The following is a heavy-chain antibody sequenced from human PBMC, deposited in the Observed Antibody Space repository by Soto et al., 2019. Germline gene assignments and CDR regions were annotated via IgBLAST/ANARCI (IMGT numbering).Heavy chain of an antibody. CDR3: AVEYTTSSGIGFDY. D-gene: IGHD6-6*01. CDR1: GYTFTSYG. CDR2: ISAYNGNT. J-gene: IGHJ4*02. V-gene: IGHV1-18*01. Sequence: ASVKVSCKASGYTFTSYGISWVRQAPGQGLEWMGWISAYNGNTNYAQKLQGRVTMTTDTSTRTAYMELRSLRSDDTAVYYCAVEYTTSSGIGFDYWGQGTPVTVSS.